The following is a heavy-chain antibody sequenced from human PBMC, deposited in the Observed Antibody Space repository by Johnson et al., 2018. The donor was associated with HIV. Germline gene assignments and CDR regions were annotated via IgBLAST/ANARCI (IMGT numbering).Heavy chain of an antibody. CDR2: IRYDGSNK. J-gene: IGHJ3*01. CDR1: GFSFSTYG. D-gene: IGHD5-24*01. V-gene: IGHV3-30*02. CDR3: AAHLVEMATKSLNAFDV. Sequence: QVQLVESGGGVVQPGGSLRLSCAASGFSFSTYGMHWVRQAPGKGLKWVSFIRYDGSNKYYADSVKGRFTISRDNSKNTLYLQMNSLRAEDTAVYYCAAHLVEMATKSLNAFDVWGQGTTVTVSS.